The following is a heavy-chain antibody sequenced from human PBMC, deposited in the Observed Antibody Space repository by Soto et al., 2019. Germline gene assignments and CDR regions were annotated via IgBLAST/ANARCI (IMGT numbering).Heavy chain of an antibody. D-gene: IGHD2-2*01. CDR3: ARGKYQPANNWFDP. V-gene: IGHV1-69*06. J-gene: IGHJ5*02. CDR1: GGTFSSYA. CDR2: IIPIFGTA. Sequence: SVKVSCKASGGTFSSYAIRWVRQAPGQGLEWMGGIIPIFGTANYGQKFQGRVTITADKSSSTAYMELSSLRSEDTAVYYCARGKYQPANNWFDPGGQGTLVTVSS.